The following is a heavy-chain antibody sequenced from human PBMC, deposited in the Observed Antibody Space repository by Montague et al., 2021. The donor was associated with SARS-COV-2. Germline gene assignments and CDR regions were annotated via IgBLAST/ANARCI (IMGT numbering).Heavy chain of an antibody. CDR2: IYNSGST. Sequence: SETLSLTCTVSGCSISRYSWTWIRQPPGKGLEWIGYIYNSGSTNYNPSLTSRVTISVDTSKNQFSLKLSSVAAADAAVYYCARVGRGSSWYEVAFDIWGQGTMVTVSS. CDR1: GCSISRYS. CDR3: ARVGRGSSWYEVAFDI. D-gene: IGHD6-13*01. J-gene: IGHJ3*02. V-gene: IGHV4-59*01.